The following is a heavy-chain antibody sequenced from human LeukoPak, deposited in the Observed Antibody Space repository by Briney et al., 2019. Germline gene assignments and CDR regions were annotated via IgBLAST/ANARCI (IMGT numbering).Heavy chain of an antibody. D-gene: IGHD1-26*01. Sequence: GGSLRLSCAASEFTFSNSAINWVRQAPGKGLEWVSYITSSSSSIYYADSVKGRFTISRDNAKNSLYLQMNSLRDEDTAVYYCARDRGSYGAADYWGQGTLVTVSS. V-gene: IGHV3-48*02. CDR2: ITSSSSSI. J-gene: IGHJ4*02. CDR3: ARDRGSYGAADY. CDR1: EFTFSNSA.